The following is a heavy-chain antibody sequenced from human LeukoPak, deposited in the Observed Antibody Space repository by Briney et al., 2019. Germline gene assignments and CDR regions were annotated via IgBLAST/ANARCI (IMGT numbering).Heavy chain of an antibody. CDR3: TRAKRGPFDY. Sequence: GGSLRLSCAASGFTCSNYAIHWVRQAPGKGLDWVAVVSFDGSKKYYADSVKGRFTISRDNSKNTLYLQMNTLRPDDTAVYYCTRAKRGPFDYWGQGTLVTVSS. V-gene: IGHV3-30-3*01. J-gene: IGHJ4*01. CDR1: GFTCSNYA. CDR2: VSFDGSKK.